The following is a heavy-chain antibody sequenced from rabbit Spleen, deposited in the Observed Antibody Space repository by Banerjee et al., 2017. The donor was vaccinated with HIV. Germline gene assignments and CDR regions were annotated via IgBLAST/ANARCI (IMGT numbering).Heavy chain of an antibody. Sequence: LLEYGGDLVQPGASLTLTCTASGVSFSGSSYMCWVRQAPGKGLEWIACIDSGSSGFTYYASWAKGRFTISKTSSTTVTLQMTRLTAADTATYFCARDSGSSFSSYGMDLWGQGTLVTVS. CDR3: ARDSGSSFSSYGMDL. CDR1: GVSFSGSSY. V-gene: IGHV1S40*01. D-gene: IGHD8-1*01. CDR2: IDSGSSGFT. J-gene: IGHJ6*01.